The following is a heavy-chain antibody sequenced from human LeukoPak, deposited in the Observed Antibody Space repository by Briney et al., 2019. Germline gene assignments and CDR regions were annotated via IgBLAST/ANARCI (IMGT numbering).Heavy chain of an antibody. CDR1: GGSFSGYY. CDR3: ARLKATVSIHAYFDY. CDR2: INHSGST. D-gene: IGHD4-17*01. V-gene: IGHV4-34*01. J-gene: IGHJ4*02. Sequence: SETLSLTCAVYGGSFSGYYWSWIRQPPGKGLEWIGEINHSGSTNYKPSLKSRVTISVETSKNQFSLKLRSVTAADTAVYYCARLKATVSIHAYFDYWGQGTLVTVSS.